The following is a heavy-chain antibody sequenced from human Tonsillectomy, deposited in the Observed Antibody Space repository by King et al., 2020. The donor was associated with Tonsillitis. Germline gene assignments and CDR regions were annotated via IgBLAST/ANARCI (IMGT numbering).Heavy chain of an antibody. CDR3: ARERVGDHYYGLEV. J-gene: IGHJ6*02. CDR1: GGSISSYY. Sequence: QLQESGPGLVKPSETLSLTCTVSGGSISSYYWGWIRQGAGKGFEWIWRFYTSGSTNYNPSLKSRVTMSVDTSKNQFSLKLRSVTAADTAVYYCARERVGDHYYGLEVWGQGTTVTVSS. V-gene: IGHV4-4*07. CDR2: FYTSGST. D-gene: IGHD2-21*02.